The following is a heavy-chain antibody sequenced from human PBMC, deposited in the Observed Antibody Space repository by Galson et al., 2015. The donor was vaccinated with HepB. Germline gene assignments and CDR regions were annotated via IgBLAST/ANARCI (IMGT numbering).Heavy chain of an antibody. J-gene: IGHJ4*02. CDR2: IWHTVTT. V-gene: IGHV4/OR15-8*02. Sequence: ETLSLSCVVSGGSISTNNWWSWIRQPPGKGREWIGDIWHTVTTNYNPSPQSRLTMSLDRSKKQFSLNLTSVSAADTAVYYCAKGRRAGSSSSWYNYWGQGILVTVSS. CDR3: AKGRRAGSSSSWYNY. D-gene: IGHD2-2*02. CDR1: GGSISTNNW.